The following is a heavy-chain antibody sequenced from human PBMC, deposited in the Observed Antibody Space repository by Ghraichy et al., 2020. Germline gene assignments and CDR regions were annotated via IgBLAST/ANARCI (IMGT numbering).Heavy chain of an antibody. J-gene: IGHJ6*03. CDR1: GFSSRSYW. D-gene: IGHD6-19*01. CDR2: IKVDGSEK. CDR3: ARESVAGGTYYYYYMDV. Sequence: ESLNISCEVSGFSSRSYWMSWVRQAPGKGLEWVAKIKVDGSEKYYVDSVKGRFTISRDNAKNSLFLQMNSLRADDTAVYYCARESVAGGTYYYYYMDVWGKGTTVTVSS. V-gene: IGHV3-7*01.